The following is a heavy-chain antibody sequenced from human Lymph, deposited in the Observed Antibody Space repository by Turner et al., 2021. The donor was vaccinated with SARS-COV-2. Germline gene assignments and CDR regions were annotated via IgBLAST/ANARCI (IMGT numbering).Heavy chain of an antibody. Sequence: EVQLVETGGGLIQPGGSLILSCAASGILVSRNYMNWVRQARGKGLECVSVIYSGGTTYYADSVKGRFTISRDNSKNTLYLQMNSLRVEDTAVYYCARDLGTYGMDVWGQGTTVTVSS. CDR1: GILVSRNY. CDR2: IYSGGTT. V-gene: IGHV3-53*02. CDR3: ARDLGTYGMDV. J-gene: IGHJ6*02. D-gene: IGHD6-13*01.